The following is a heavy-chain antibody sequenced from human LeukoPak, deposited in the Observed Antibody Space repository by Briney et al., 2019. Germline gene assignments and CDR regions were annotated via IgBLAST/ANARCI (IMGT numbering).Heavy chain of an antibody. CDR3: AREPPCMIVVADAFDI. CDR2: IYTSGST. D-gene: IGHD3-22*01. Sequence: SETLSLTCTVSGGSISSYYWSWIRQPAGKGLEWIGRIYTSGSTNYNPSLKSRVTMSVDTSKNQFSLKLSSVTAADTAVYYCAREPPCMIVVADAFDIWGQGTMVTVSS. J-gene: IGHJ3*02. V-gene: IGHV4-4*07. CDR1: GGSISSYY.